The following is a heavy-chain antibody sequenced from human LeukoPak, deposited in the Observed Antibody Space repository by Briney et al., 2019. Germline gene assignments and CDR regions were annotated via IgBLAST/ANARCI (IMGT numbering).Heavy chain of an antibody. CDR1: GFTFSSYW. Sequence: GESLRLSCAASGFTFSSYWMSWVRQAPGKGLEWVANIKRDGSEKYYVDSVKGRFTISRDNAKNSLYLQMNSLRAEDTALYYCAKDLDSSGYYADYWGQGTLVTVSS. J-gene: IGHJ4*02. D-gene: IGHD3-22*01. V-gene: IGHV3-7*03. CDR3: AKDLDSSGYYADY. CDR2: IKRDGSEK.